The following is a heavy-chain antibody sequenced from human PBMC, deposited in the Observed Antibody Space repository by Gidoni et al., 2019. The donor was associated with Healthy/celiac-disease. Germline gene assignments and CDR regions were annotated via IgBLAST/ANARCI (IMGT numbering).Heavy chain of an antibody. V-gene: IGHV3-30-3*01. D-gene: IGHD3-3*01. CDR1: GFTFSSYA. CDR3: ARDADDFWSGYSIDY. CDR2: ISYDGSNK. J-gene: IGHJ4*02. Sequence: QVQLVASGGGVVQPGRSLRLSCAASGFTFSSYAMHWVRQAPGKGLEWVAVISYDGSNKYYADSVKGRFTISRDNSKNTLYLQMNSLRAEDTAVYYCARDADDFWSGYSIDYWGQGTLVTVSS.